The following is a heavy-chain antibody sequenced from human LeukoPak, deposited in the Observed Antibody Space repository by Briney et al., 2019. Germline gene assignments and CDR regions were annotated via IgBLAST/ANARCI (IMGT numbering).Heavy chain of an antibody. V-gene: IGHV4-39*01. CDR3: ARQGSGWPGDLGY. Sequence: SETLSLTCTVSGGSISSSSYYWGWIRQPPGKGLEWIGSIYYSGSTYYNPSLKSRVTISVDTSKNQFSLKLSSVTAADTAVYYCARQGSGWPGDLGYWGQGTLVTVSS. D-gene: IGHD7-27*01. CDR2: IYYSGST. CDR1: GGSISSSSYY. J-gene: IGHJ4*02.